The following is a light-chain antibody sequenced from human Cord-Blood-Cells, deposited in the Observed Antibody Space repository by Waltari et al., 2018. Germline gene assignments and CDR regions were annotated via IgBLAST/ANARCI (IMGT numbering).Light chain of an antibody. V-gene: IGKV3-15*01. CDR3: QQYYSTPFT. CDR1: QSISSN. CDR2: GAS. Sequence: EIVMTQSPATLSVSPGETATPSCRASQSISSNLAWYQQKPGQAPRLLVYGASTRATGIPARFSGSGSGTEFTLTISSLQAEDVAVYYCQQYYSTPFTFGPGTKVDIK. J-gene: IGKJ3*01.